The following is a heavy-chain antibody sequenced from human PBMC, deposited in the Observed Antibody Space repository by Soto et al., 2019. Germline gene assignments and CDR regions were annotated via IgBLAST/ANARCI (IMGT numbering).Heavy chain of an antibody. Sequence: PSETLSLTCAVYGGSFSGYYWSWIRQPPGKGLEWIGEINHSGSTNYNPSLKSRVTISVDTSKNQFSLKLSSVTAADTAVYYCASVDYGDNVGYWGQGTLVTVSS. CDR3: ASVDYGDNVGY. CDR2: INHSGST. J-gene: IGHJ4*02. CDR1: GGSFSGYY. D-gene: IGHD4-17*01. V-gene: IGHV4-34*01.